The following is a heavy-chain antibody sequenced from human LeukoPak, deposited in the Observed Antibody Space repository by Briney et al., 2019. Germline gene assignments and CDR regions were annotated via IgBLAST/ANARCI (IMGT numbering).Heavy chain of an antibody. J-gene: IGHJ4*02. Sequence: PSETLSLTCTVSGGSISSSSYYWGWIRQPPGKGLEWIGSIYYSGSTYYNPSLKSRVTISVDTSKNQFSLKLSSVTAADTAVYYCARDVTGYYFDYWGQGTLVTVSS. V-gene: IGHV4-39*07. CDR3: ARDVTGYYFDY. CDR1: GGSISSSSYY. D-gene: IGHD1-1*01. CDR2: IYYSGST.